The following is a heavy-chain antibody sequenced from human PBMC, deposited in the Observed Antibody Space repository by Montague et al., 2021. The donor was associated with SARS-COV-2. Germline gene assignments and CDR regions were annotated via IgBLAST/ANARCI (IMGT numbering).Heavy chain of an antibody. CDR1: GGSISSSSYY. CDR2: IDYSGXT. D-gene: IGHD3-10*01. Sequence: SETLSLTCTVSGGSISSSSYYWGWIRPPPGKGLEWVGSIDYSGXTXYXXXXKXRVAISVDTSKNQFSLKLSSVTAADTAVYYCARDLSKEVLLWFRTGYGMDVWGQGTTVTVSS. J-gene: IGHJ6*02. V-gene: IGHV4-39*07. CDR3: ARDLSKEVLLWFRTGYGMDV.